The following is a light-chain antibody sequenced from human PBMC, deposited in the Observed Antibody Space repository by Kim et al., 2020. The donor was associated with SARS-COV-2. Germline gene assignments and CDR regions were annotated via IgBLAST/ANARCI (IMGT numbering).Light chain of an antibody. V-gene: IGKV1-39*01. CDR3: QQTFSRPYT. CDR2: SAS. Sequence: SASVGGRVTISCRASQDTSSFLNWHQQQPGKAPKLLIYSASSLQTGVPSRFSGSGSGTEFTLTISSLQPEDSATYYCQQTFSRPYTFGQGTKLEI. J-gene: IGKJ2*01. CDR1: QDTSSF.